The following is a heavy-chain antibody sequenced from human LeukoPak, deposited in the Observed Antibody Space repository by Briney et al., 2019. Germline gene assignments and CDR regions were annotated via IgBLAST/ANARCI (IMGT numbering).Heavy chain of an antibody. CDR2: IRDDGGDK. D-gene: IGHD2-2*01. V-gene: IGHV3-30*02. J-gene: IGHJ4*02. Sequence: GGSLRLSCAASGFTFNNYGMHWVRQAPGKGLEWVAFIRDDGGDKFYADSVKDRFTISRDSSKNTLYLQMNSLRAEDTALYYSAEGYSGYCTINNCYPPDDWGQGTLVTVSS. CDR3: AEGYSGYCTINNCYPPDD. CDR1: GFTFNNYG.